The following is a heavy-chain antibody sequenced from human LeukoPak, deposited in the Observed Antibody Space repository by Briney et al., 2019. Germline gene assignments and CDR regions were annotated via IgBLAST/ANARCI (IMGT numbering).Heavy chain of an antibody. D-gene: IGHD3-10*01. CDR3: ALPRSKMIRGVTGAFSFDY. Sequence: ASVKVSCKASGYTFTDYYMHWVRQAPGHGLEWMGTINPSGGSTTYAQKFQGRVTMTRDTSTSTVYMELSSLRSEDTAVYYCALPRSKMIRGVTGAFSFDYWGQGTLVTVSS. V-gene: IGHV1-46*01. CDR1: GYTFTDYY. CDR2: INPSGGST. J-gene: IGHJ4*02.